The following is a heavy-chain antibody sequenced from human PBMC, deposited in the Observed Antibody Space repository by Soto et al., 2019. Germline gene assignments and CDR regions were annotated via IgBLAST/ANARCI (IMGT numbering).Heavy chain of an antibody. CDR2: IIPIFGTA. V-gene: IGHV1-69*05. Sequence: SVKVSCKASGGTFSSYAISWVRQAPGQGLEWMGGIIPIFGTANYAQKFQGRVTMTTDTSTSTAYMELRSLRSDDTAVYYCARDLLYDFWSGPYNWFDPWGQGTLVTVSS. CDR1: GGTFSSYA. J-gene: IGHJ5*02. CDR3: ARDLLYDFWSGPYNWFDP. D-gene: IGHD3-3*01.